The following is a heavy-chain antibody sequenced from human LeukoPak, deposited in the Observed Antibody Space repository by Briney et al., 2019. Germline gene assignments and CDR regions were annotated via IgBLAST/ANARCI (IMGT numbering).Heavy chain of an antibody. CDR3: AKVVHSSGSDDY. J-gene: IGHJ4*02. V-gene: IGHV3-23*01. Sequence: GGSLRLSCAASGFTFATYAMSWVRQAPGKGLEWISSISGSGGNTYYSDSVKGRFTISRDNSKNTLYLQMNSLRAEDTAVYCCAKVVHSSGSDDYWGQGTLVTVSS. CDR2: ISGSGGNT. D-gene: IGHD3-22*01. CDR1: GFTFATYA.